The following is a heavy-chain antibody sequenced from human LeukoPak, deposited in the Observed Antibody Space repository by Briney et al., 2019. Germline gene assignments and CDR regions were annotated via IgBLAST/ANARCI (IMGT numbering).Heavy chain of an antibody. J-gene: IGHJ4*02. D-gene: IGHD3-22*01. V-gene: IGHV1-69*05. CDR2: IIPIFGTA. Sequence: GASVKVSCKASGGTFSSYAISWVRQAPGQGLEWMGGIIPIFGTANYAQKLQGRVTMTTDTSTSTAYMELRSLRSDDTAVYYCARVLVMDTAMERDYYDSSGYTSADYWGQGTLVTVSS. CDR1: GGTFSSYA. CDR3: ARVLVMDTAMERDYYDSSGYTSADY.